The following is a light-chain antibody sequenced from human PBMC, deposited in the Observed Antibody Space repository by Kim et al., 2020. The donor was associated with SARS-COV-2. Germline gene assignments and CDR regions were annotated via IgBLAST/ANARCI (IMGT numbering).Light chain of an antibody. CDR3: SSYSTTNALV. V-gene: IGLV2-14*03. J-gene: IGLJ3*02. CDR1: SSDIGDHNY. Sequence: GQSSTISCTGTSSDIGDHNYVAWDQQHPGKAPQLIIYDVAYRPSGVSHSFSGSKSGNTASLTISGLQAEDEADYYCSSYSTTNALVFGGGTTLTVL. CDR2: DVA.